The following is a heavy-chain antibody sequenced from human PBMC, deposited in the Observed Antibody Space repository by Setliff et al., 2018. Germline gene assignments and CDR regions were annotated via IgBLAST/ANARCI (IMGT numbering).Heavy chain of an antibody. D-gene: IGHD2-15*01. Sequence: GASVKVSCKASGGTFSRYGISWVRQAPGQGLEWMGGLIPMFGTPGYAQKFQDRVTITTDESTSTAYMELNSLTSEDTAVYYCARSPALLGIVYLDPWGQGTRVTVSS. CDR3: ARSPALLGIVYLDP. J-gene: IGHJ5*02. CDR1: GGTFSRYG. V-gene: IGHV1-69*05. CDR2: LIPMFGTP.